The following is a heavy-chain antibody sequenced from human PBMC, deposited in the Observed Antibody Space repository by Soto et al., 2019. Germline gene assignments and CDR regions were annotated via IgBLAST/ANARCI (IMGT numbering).Heavy chain of an antibody. CDR3: ARRAVGLTYCGGDCLYGMDV. CDR1: GGTFSSYE. D-gene: IGHD2-21*02. CDR2: IIPIFGTA. J-gene: IGHJ6*02. V-gene: IGHV1-69*13. Sequence: SLKVSCKASGGTFSSYEISCVRPAPGQGLEWMGGIIPIFGTANYAQKFQGRVTITADESTSTAYMELSSLRSEDTAVYYCARRAVGLTYCGGDCLYGMDVWGQGTTVTVSS.